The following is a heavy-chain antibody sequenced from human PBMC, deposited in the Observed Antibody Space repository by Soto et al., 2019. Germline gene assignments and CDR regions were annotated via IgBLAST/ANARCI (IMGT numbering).Heavy chain of an antibody. CDR2: ISSSSSII. V-gene: IGHV3-48*01. CDR3: ARANYYGSPWDFDY. CDR1: GFTFSSYS. D-gene: IGHD3-10*01. J-gene: IGHJ4*02. Sequence: EVQLVESGGGLVQPGGSLRLSCAASGFTFSSYSMNWVRQAPGKGLEWVSYISSSSSIIYYADSVKGRFTISRDNAKNSLYLQMNSLRAEDTAVYYCARANYYGSPWDFDYWGQGTLVTVSS.